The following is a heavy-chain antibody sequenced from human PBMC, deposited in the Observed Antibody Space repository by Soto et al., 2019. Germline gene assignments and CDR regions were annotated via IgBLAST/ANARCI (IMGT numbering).Heavy chain of an antibody. CDR1: GFTFSSYA. D-gene: IGHD6-13*01. V-gene: IGHV3-30-3*02. CDR2: ISYDGSNK. J-gene: IGHJ6*03. CDR3: AKHTSSWGYYYYMDV. Sequence: GGSLRLSCAASGFTFSSYAMHWVRQAPGKGLEWVAVISYDGSNKYYADSEKGRFTISRDNSKNTLYLQMNSLRAEDMALYYCAKHTSSWGYYYYMDVWGKGTTVTVSS.